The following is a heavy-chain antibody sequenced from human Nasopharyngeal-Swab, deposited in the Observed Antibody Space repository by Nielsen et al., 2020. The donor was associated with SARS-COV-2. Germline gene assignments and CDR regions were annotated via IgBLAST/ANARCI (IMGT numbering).Heavy chain of an antibody. Sequence: SETLSLTCTVSGGSISSYYWSWIRQPPGKGLEWIGSIYYSGSTYYNPSLKSRVTISVDTSKNQFSLKLSSVTAADTAVYYCARGGLWFGEYPGWFDPWGQGTLVTVSS. CDR3: ARGGLWFGEYPGWFDP. CDR1: GGSISSYY. CDR2: IYYSGST. J-gene: IGHJ5*02. D-gene: IGHD3-10*01. V-gene: IGHV4-59*01.